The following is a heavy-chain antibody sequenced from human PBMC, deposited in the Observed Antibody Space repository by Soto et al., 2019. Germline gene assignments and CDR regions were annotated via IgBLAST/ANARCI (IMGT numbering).Heavy chain of an antibody. CDR3: AKDCLGNSNAFDP. CDR1: GFTFSNFG. Sequence: GGSLSLACAASGFTFSNFGMHWVRQAPGKGLEWVASVSFDGTKKHSADSVKGRFTISRDSSKNTLYLQMSSLRTGDTAVYYCAKDCLGNSNAFDPWGRGTMVTVSS. V-gene: IGHV3-30*02. J-gene: IGHJ3*01. CDR2: VSFDGTKK. D-gene: IGHD3-3*02.